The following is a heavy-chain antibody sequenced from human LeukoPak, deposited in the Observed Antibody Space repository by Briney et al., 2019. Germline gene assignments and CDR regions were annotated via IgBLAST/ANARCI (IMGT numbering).Heavy chain of an antibody. J-gene: IGHJ4*02. CDR3: TRDPEGVGDHFDY. D-gene: IGHD3-10*01. CDR2: ITAYNGNT. CDR1: GYNFTSYG. Sequence: ASVKVSCKASGYNFTSYGISWVRQAPGQGLEWMGWITAYNGNTHFARNLRDRVTMTTDTSANTVYLELRNLRSDDTAVYYCTRDPEGVGDHFDYWGQGTLVTVSS. V-gene: IGHV1-18*01.